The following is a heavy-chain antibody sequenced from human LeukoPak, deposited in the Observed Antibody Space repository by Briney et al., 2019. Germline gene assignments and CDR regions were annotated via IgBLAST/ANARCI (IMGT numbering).Heavy chain of an antibody. J-gene: IGHJ4*02. CDR1: GYTFTSYD. CDR3: VRGLYDSSGYYIDY. V-gene: IGHV1-8*01. D-gene: IGHD3-22*01. CDR2: MNPNSGNT. Sequence: VSVTVSCKASGYTFTSYDINWVRPATGQGLEWMGWMNPNSGNTGYAQKFQGRVTMTRNTSISTAYMELSSLRSEDTAVYYCVRGLYDSSGYYIDYWGQGTLVTVS.